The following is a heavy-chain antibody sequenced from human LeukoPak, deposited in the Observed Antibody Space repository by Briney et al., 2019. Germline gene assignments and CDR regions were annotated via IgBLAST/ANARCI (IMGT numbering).Heavy chain of an antibody. Sequence: SETLSLTCTVSGGSISSSSYYLGWIRQPLGKGLEWIGSIYYSGSTYYNPSLKSRVTISVDTSKNQFSLKLSSVTAADTAVYYCARRVWGYCSSTSCHVGAFDIWGQGTMVTVSS. V-gene: IGHV4-39*01. CDR3: ARRVWGYCSSTSCHVGAFDI. CDR1: GGSISSSSYY. D-gene: IGHD2-2*01. J-gene: IGHJ3*02. CDR2: IYYSGST.